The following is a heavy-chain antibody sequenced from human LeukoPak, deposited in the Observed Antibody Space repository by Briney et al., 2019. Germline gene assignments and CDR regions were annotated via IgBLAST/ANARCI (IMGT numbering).Heavy chain of an antibody. V-gene: IGHV3-23*01. CDR1: GFTFSNYA. CDR2: ILGSGGTT. J-gene: IGHJ4*02. D-gene: IGHD3-10*01. Sequence: GGSLRLSCAASGFTFSNYAMSWVRQAPGKGLEWVSAILGSGGTTYYADSVKGRFTISRDNSMNMLYLQMDSLRVEDTAVYYCAKGDGWGSSYYFDCWGQGTLVTVSS. CDR3: AKGDGWGSSYYFDC.